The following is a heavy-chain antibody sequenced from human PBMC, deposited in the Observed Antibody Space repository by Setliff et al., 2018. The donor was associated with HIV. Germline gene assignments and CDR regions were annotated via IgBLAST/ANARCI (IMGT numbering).Heavy chain of an antibody. J-gene: IGHJ6*03. V-gene: IGHV1-18*01. Sequence: SVKVSCKASGYTFTSYGISWLRQAPGQGLEWMGWMSTYNGNTNYAQKFQGRVTITADESTSTAYMELSSLRSEDTAVYYCARNPQPTGTPDYYYYYYMDVWGKGTTVTVSS. CDR2: MSTYNGNT. CDR3: ARNPQPTGTPDYYYYYYMDV. CDR1: GYTFTSYG. D-gene: IGHD1-1*01.